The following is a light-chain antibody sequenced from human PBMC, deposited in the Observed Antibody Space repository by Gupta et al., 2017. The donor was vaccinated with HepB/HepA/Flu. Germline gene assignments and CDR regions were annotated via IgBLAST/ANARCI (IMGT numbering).Light chain of an antibody. CDR1: ALPEQY. CDR2: TDS. V-gene: IGLV3-25*03. J-gene: IGLJ3*02. Sequence: SYELTQPPSVSVSPGQTARITCSGDALPEQYAYWYQQKSGQAPVLGRYTDSERRSGTPERVSGTSSGTTVKLTIRGVQAEDEAAVDCPSADRRGSWWFGGGTKLTVL. CDR3: PSADRRGSWW.